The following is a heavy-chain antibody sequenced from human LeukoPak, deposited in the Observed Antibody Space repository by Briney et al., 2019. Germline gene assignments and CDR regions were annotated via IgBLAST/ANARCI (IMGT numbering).Heavy chain of an antibody. Sequence: SQTLSLTCTVSGGSISSGSYYWHWIRQPAGKGLEWVGRIYTSGSTNYNPSLKSRVTISVDTSKNQFSLKLSSVTAADTAVYYCARDYGFGEPEFDYWGQGTLVTVSS. J-gene: IGHJ4*02. D-gene: IGHD3-10*01. CDR2: IYTSGST. V-gene: IGHV4-61*02. CDR1: GGSISSGSYY. CDR3: ARDYGFGEPEFDY.